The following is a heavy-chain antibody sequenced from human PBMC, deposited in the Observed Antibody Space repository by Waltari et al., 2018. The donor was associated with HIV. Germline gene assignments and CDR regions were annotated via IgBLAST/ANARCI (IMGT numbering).Heavy chain of an antibody. CDR3: ARDRLQYSYYGMDV. J-gene: IGHJ6*02. D-gene: IGHD4-4*01. CDR2: LKPSDGAT. CDR1: GFMFTSSY. Sequence: QVQLVQSGALMEKPGASMKVSCRPSGFMFTSSYIHWVRQAPGQGLEWMGSLKPSDGATNHAQKFQGRVTLTRDTFTSTVYMELGSLTSEDTAVYYCARDRLQYSYYGMDVWGQGTTVIVSS. V-gene: IGHV1-46*01.